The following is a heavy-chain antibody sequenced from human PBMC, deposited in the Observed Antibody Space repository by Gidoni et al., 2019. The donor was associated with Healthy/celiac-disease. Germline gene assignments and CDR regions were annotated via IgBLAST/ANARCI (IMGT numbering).Heavy chain of an antibody. CDR3: AGHIGETYYYDSSGYYYGGVFDY. CDR2: IYYSGST. V-gene: IGHV4-39*01. CDR1: GGSISSSSYD. D-gene: IGHD3-22*01. J-gene: IGHJ4*02. Sequence: QLQLQESGPGLVKPSETLSLTCTVPGGSISSSSYDWGWIRQPPGKGLEWIGSIYYSGSTYYNPSRKSRVTISVDTSKNQFSLKLSSVTAADTAVYYCAGHIGETYYYDSSGYYYGGVFDYWGQGTLVTVSS.